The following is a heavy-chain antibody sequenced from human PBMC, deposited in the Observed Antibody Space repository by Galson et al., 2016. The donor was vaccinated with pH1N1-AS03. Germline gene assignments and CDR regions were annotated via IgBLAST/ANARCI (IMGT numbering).Heavy chain of an antibody. CDR1: GGSISSSGVYS. J-gene: IGHJ6*02. V-gene: IGHV4-30-2*01. CDR2: IYHSGST. CDR3: ARGSGDYGLDV. Sequence: TLSLTCAVSGGSISSSGVYSWSWIRQPPGKGLEWIGNIYHSGSTYYSPSLKSRVTISIDRSQNQFSLKLTSVTAADTAVYYFARGSGDYGLDVWGQGTTVTVSS. D-gene: IGHD5-12*01.